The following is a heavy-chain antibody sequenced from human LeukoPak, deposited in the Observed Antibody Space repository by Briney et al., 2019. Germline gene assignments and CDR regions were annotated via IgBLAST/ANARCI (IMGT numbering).Heavy chain of an antibody. D-gene: IGHD1-1*01. CDR2: IRYDATNK. CDR1: GFTFSSYG. V-gene: IGHV3-30*02. Sequence: GGSLRLSCAASGFTFSSYGMHWVRQAPGEGLEWVAFIRYDATNKYYTDSVKGRFTISRDNSKKTLYLQMNSLRAEDTAVYYCAKDLGTRSVHGGFDIWGQGTMVTVSS. J-gene: IGHJ3*02. CDR3: AKDLGTRSVHGGFDI.